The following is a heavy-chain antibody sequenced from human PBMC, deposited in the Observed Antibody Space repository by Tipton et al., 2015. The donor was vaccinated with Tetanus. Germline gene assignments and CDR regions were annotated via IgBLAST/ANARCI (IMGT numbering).Heavy chain of an antibody. CDR3: AKDGGYCSSTSCYGSGYFDY. Sequence: SGFTFSSYAMSWVRQAPGKGLEWVSVIYSGGSSTYYADSVKGRFTISRDNSKNTLYLQMNSLRAEDTAVYYCAKDGGYCSSTSCYGSGYFDYWGQGTLVTVSS. V-gene: IGHV3-23*03. CDR1: GFTFSSYA. CDR2: IYSGGSST. D-gene: IGHD2-2*01. J-gene: IGHJ4*02.